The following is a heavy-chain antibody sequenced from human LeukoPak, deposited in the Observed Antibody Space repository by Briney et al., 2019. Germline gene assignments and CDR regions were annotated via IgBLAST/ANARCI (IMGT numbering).Heavy chain of an antibody. CDR2: IIPILGIA. CDR1: GGTFSSYA. V-gene: IGHV1-69*04. CDR3: ARDAILGHYYDSSGYSTYGMDV. J-gene: IGHJ6*02. D-gene: IGHD3-22*01. Sequence: ASVKVSCKASGGTFSSYAISWVRQAPGQGLEWMGRIIPILGIANYAQKFQGRVTMTRDTSTSTVYMELSSLRSEDTAVYYCARDAILGHYYDSSGYSTYGMDVWGQGTTVTVSS.